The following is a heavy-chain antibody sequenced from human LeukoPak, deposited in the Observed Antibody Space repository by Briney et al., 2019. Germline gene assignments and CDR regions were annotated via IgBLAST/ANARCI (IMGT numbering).Heavy chain of an antibody. Sequence: HPGGSLRLSCVASGFTFRTDWMSWVRQAPGKGPEWVASIKDDGSEIYYVDSVRGRFTISRDNAKNSLYLQMNSLRAEDTAVYYCANEVDTATANSYWGQGTLVTVSS. V-gene: IGHV3-7*01. CDR1: GFTFRTDW. CDR2: IKDDGSEI. CDR3: ANEVDTATANSY. J-gene: IGHJ4*02. D-gene: IGHD5-18*01.